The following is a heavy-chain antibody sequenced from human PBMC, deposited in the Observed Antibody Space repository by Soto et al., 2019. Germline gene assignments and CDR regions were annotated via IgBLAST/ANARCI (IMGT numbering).Heavy chain of an antibody. CDR1: GFTFGSRA. CDR2: ITDTGGDT. CDR3: ARGSKDSYPGSRIFDF. Sequence: PGGSLRLSCVASGFTFGSRAMSWVRQAPGEGLEWVSTITDTGGDTKYADSVRGRFTISRDNSKNTLYLQMSSLRAEDSAVCYCARGSKDSYPGSRIFDFWGRGTLVTVSS. J-gene: IGHJ4*02. V-gene: IGHV3-23*01. D-gene: IGHD3-10*01.